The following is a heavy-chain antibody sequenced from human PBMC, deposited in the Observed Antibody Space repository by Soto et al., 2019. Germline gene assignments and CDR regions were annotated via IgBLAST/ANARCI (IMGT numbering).Heavy chain of an antibody. Sequence: QVQLQESGPGLVKPSETLSLTCTVSGGSISGYYWSWIRQPPGKGLEWMGYMYNTGSTVYNPSFKSRVTISVDTSKNQFSLKLNSVTAADTAVYYCARDLWGYCGTDCYPLDVWGQGTTVTVSS. CDR1: GGSISGYY. V-gene: IGHV4-59*01. CDR3: ARDLWGYCGTDCYPLDV. CDR2: MYNTGST. D-gene: IGHD2-21*02. J-gene: IGHJ6*02.